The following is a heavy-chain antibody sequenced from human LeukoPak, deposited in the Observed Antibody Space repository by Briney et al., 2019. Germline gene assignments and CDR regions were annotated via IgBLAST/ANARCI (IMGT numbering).Heavy chain of an antibody. CDR2: IYYSGGT. V-gene: IGHV4-59*01. Sequence: SETLSLTCTVSGGSISTNNWSWIRQPPGKGLEWIGYIYYSGGTNYSTSLKSRVTISVDTSKNQFSLKLSSVTAADTAVYYCARLLGAARGPFDYWGQGTLVTVSS. J-gene: IGHJ4*02. CDR3: ARLLGAARGPFDY. D-gene: IGHD4/OR15-4a*01. CDR1: GGSISTNN.